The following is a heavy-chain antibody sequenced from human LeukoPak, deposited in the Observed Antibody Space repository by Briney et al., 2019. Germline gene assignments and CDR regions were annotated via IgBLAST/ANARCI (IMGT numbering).Heavy chain of an antibody. V-gene: IGHV4-59*01. D-gene: IGHD3-16*01. J-gene: IGHJ4*02. CDR3: ARDAGGARYFDY. CDR1: GGSISSYY. CDR2: IYYSGST. Sequence: NPSETLSLTCTVSGGSISSYYWSWIRQPPGKGLEWIGYIYYSGSTNYNPSLKSRVTISVDTSKNQFSLKLSSVTAADTAVYYCARDAGGARYFDYWGQGTLVTVSS.